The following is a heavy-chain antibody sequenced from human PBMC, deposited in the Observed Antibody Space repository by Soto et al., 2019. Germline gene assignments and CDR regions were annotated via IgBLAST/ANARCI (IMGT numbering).Heavy chain of an antibody. Sequence: QVQLQESGPGLVKPSQTLSLTCTVSGGSISSGGYYWSWIRQHPGKGLEWIGYIYYSGSTYYNPSLKSRVTISVDTSKNQFSLKLSSVTAADAAVYYCAREYCSGASCTDYWGQGTLVTVSS. CDR1: GGSISSGGYY. V-gene: IGHV4-31*03. CDR2: IYYSGST. D-gene: IGHD2-15*01. J-gene: IGHJ4*02. CDR3: AREYCSGASCTDY.